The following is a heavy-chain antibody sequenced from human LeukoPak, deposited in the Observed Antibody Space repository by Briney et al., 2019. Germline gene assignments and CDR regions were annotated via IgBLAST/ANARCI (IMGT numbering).Heavy chain of an antibody. V-gene: IGHV5-51*01. CDR2: IYPGDSDT. D-gene: IGHD6-6*01. J-gene: IGHJ3*02. Sequence: GESLKISCKGSGYSFTSYWIGWVRQMPGKGLEWMGIIYPGDSDTRYSPSFQGQVTISADKSISTAYLQWSSLKASDTAMYYCARPPSSSSAWSDAFDIWGQGTMVTVSS. CDR1: GYSFTSYW. CDR3: ARPPSSSSAWSDAFDI.